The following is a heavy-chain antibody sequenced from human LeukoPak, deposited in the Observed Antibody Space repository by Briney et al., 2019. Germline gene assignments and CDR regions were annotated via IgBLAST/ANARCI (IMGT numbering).Heavy chain of an antibody. D-gene: IGHD4-17*01. CDR2: IKSKTDGGTT. J-gene: IGHJ4*02. CDR3: TAEGSPLRPDYGDYEY. V-gene: IGHV3-15*01. Sequence: PGGSLRLSCAASGFTFSNAWMSWVRQAPGKGLEWVGRIKSKTDGGTTDYAAPVKGRFTISRDDSKNTLYLQMNSLKTEDTAVYYCTAEGSPLRPDYGDYEYWGQGTLVTVSS. CDR1: GFTFSNAW.